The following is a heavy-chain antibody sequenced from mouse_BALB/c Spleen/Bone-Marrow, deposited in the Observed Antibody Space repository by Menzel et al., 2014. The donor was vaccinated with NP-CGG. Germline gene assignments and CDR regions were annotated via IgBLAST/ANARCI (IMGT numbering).Heavy chain of an antibody. D-gene: IGHD2-14*01. CDR1: GYTFTSYD. V-gene: IGHV1-85*01. CDR3: ARNYRYDKARFAY. J-gene: IGHJ3*01. Sequence: QVHVKQSGAELVKPGTSVKLSCKASGYTFTSYDINWLRQRPEQGLEWIGWVFPRDSSIEYNEKLTGKATLTTDKSSSTAYMQLSRLTSEDSAVYFCARNYRYDKARFAYWGQGTLVTVSA. CDR2: VFPRDSSI.